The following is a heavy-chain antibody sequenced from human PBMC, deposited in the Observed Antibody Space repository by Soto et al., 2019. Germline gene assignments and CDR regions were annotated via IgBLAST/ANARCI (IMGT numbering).Heavy chain of an antibody. CDR3: ASSTPYGDSTATRY. CDR2: IYTSGST. Sequence: QVQLQESGPGLVKPSETLSLTCTVSGGSISSYYWSWIRQPAGKGLEWIGRIYTSGSTNYNPSLKSRVTMSVDTSKNQFSLKLSSVTAADTAVYYCASSTPYGDSTATRYWGQGTLVTVSS. D-gene: IGHD4-17*01. V-gene: IGHV4-4*07. CDR1: GGSISSYY. J-gene: IGHJ4*02.